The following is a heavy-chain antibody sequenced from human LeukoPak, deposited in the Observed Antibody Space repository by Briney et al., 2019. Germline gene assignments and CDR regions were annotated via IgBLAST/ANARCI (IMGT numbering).Heavy chain of an antibody. Sequence: ASVKVSCKASGYTFTSYYMHWVRQAPGQGLEWMGIINPSGGSTSYAQKYQGRVTMTRDTSTSTVYMELSSLRSGDTAVYYCARDSGSYISFDYWGQGTLVTVSS. CDR1: GYTFTSYY. CDR3: ARDSGSYISFDY. D-gene: IGHD1-26*01. J-gene: IGHJ4*02. V-gene: IGHV1-46*01. CDR2: INPSGGST.